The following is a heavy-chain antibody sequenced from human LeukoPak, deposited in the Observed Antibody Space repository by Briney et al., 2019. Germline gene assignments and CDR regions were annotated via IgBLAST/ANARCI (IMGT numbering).Heavy chain of an antibody. CDR3: ARGTIMVQGVN. Sequence: ASVKVSRKASGYTFTSYDINWLRQATGQGLEWMGWMNPNSGNTGYAQKFQGRVTMTRNTSISTAYMELSSLRSEDTAVYYCARGTIMVQGVNWGQGTLVTVSS. D-gene: IGHD3-10*01. J-gene: IGHJ4*02. V-gene: IGHV1-8*01. CDR1: GYTFTSYD. CDR2: MNPNSGNT.